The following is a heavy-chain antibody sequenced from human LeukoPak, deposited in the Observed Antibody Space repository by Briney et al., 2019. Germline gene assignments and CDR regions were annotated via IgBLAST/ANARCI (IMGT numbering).Heavy chain of an antibody. V-gene: IGHV3-43*02. CDR2: ISGDGDST. J-gene: IGHJ6*02. CDR1: GFTFDDYA. D-gene: IGHD2-15*01. Sequence: QTGGSLRLSCAASGFTFDDYAMHWVRQAPGKGPEWISLISGDGDSTYYTDSVKGRFTGSRDNSKSSLYLQMNSLRTEDTALYYCAKEETIVVGGYYYYGMDVWGQGTTVTVSS. CDR3: AKEETIVVGGYYYYGMDV.